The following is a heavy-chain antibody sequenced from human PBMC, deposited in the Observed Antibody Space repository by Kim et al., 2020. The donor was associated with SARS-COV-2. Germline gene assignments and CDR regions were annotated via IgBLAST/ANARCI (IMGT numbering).Heavy chain of an antibody. Sequence: TIYAQKFQGRVTMTRATSISPAYMELNRLTSDDTALYYCARGASGFPMDVWGQGTTVTVSS. CDR2: T. J-gene: IGHJ6*02. V-gene: IGHV1-2*02. D-gene: IGHD3-22*01. CDR3: ARGASGFPMDV.